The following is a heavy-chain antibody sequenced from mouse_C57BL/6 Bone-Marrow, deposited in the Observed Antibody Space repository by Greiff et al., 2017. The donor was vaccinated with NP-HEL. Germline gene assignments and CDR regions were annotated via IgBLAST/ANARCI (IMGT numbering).Heavy chain of an antibody. CDR3: ARRDGYYVGNYFDY. V-gene: IGHV1-26*01. D-gene: IGHD2-3*01. Sequence: EVQLQQSGPELVKPGASVKISCKASGYTFTDYYMNWVKQSHGKSLEWIGDINPNNGGTSYNQKFKGKATLTVDKSSSTAYMELRSLTSEDSAVYYCARRDGYYVGNYFDYWGQGTTLTVSS. J-gene: IGHJ2*01. CDR1: GYTFTDYY. CDR2: INPNNGGT.